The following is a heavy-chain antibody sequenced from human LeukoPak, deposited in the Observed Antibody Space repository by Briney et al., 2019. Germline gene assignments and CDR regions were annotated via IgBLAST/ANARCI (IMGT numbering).Heavy chain of an antibody. CDR2: LNWRGDRT. Sequence: GGSLRLSCAASGYKFDAYGMGWVRQAPGKGLEWVSGLNWRGDRTGYADSVKGRFTISRDNTKNSLYLQMDSLRVEDTAVYYCALGGPGSGWYYFDYWGQGTLVTVSS. CDR3: ALGGPGSGWYYFDY. D-gene: IGHD6-19*01. V-gene: IGHV3-20*04. CDR1: GYKFDAYG. J-gene: IGHJ4*02.